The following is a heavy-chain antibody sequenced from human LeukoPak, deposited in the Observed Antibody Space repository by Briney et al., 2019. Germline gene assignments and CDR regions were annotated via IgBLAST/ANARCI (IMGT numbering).Heavy chain of an antibody. CDR3: ARDSSQWLVT. Sequence: PGGSLRLSCAASGFTFSHYWMSWVRQAPGKGLKWVANIKQDGSEKYYVDSVKGRFTISRDDAKNSLYLQMNSLRAEDTAVYYCARDSSQWLVTWGQGTLVTVSS. CDR2: IKQDGSEK. CDR1: GFTFSHYW. V-gene: IGHV3-7*01. J-gene: IGHJ4*02. D-gene: IGHD6-19*01.